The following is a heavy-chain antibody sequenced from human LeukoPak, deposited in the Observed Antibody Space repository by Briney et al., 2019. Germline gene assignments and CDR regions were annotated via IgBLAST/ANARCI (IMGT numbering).Heavy chain of an antibody. Sequence: ASVKVSCKASGYTFTGYYMHWVRQAPGQGLEWMGWISAYNGNTNYAQKLQGRVTMTTDTSTSTAYMELRSLRSDDTAVYYCARVSPLDYYDSSGYYDYWGQGTLVTVSS. CDR3: ARVSPLDYYDSSGYYDY. J-gene: IGHJ4*02. D-gene: IGHD3-22*01. CDR2: ISAYNGNT. V-gene: IGHV1-18*04. CDR1: GYTFTGYY.